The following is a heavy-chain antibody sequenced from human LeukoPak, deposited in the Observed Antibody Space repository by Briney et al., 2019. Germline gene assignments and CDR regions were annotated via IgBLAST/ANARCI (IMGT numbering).Heavy chain of an antibody. CDR1: GGTFSSYA. V-gene: IGHV1-69*05. CDR3: ASAIAAAGTRLSNGYYYYYMDV. J-gene: IGHJ6*03. CDR2: IIPIFGTA. D-gene: IGHD6-13*01. Sequence: GASVKVSCKASGGTFSSYAISWVRQAPGQGLEWMGGIIPIFGTANYAQKFQGRVTITTDESTSTAYMELSSLRSEDTAVYYCASAIAAAGTRLSNGYYYYYMDVWGKGTTVTVSS.